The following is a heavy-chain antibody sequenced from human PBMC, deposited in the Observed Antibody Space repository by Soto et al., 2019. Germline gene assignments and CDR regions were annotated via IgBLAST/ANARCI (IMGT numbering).Heavy chain of an antibody. CDR3: ARHTGGSTYHYVFSYGMDV. CDR2: MYHSEST. J-gene: IGHJ6*02. D-gene: IGHD4-4*01. Sequence: PSETLSLTCTVPGVSISLYHWSWIRQPPGKGLEWIGYMYHSESTNYNPSHKSRITISVDTSNNQFSLKLISVTAAVTALYYCARHTGGSTYHYVFSYGMDVWGQGTTVT. V-gene: IGHV4-59*08. CDR1: GVSISLYH.